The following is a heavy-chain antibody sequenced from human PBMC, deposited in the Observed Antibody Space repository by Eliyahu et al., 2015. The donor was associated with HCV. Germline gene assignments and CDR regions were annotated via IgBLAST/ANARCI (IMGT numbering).Heavy chain of an antibody. J-gene: IGHJ4*02. CDR2: IRSKTYGETT. Sequence: EVQLVESGGGLVQPGRSLRLSCTTSGFTFGDYSMTWFRQAPGKGLEWVGFIRSKTYGETTEYAASVKGRFTISKDGSKNIAYLQMNSLKTEDTAVYYCSRGRTYYYDSSGYYNIYYFDYWGQGTLVTVSS. CDR3: SRGRTYYYDSSGYYNIYYFDY. CDR1: GFTFGDYS. V-gene: IGHV3-49*01. D-gene: IGHD3-22*01.